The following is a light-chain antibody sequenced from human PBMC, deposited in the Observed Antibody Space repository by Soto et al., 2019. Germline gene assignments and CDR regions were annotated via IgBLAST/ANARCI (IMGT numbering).Light chain of an antibody. CDR3: CSYAGSSTYV. CDR2: EGS. CDR1: SSDVGSYNL. J-gene: IGLJ1*01. V-gene: IGLV2-23*01. Sequence: QSALTQPASVSGSPGQSITISRTGTSSDVGSYNLVSWYQQHPGKAPKLMIYEGSKRPSGVSNRFSGSKSGNTASLTISELQAEDEADYFCCSYAGSSTYVFGTGTKLTVL.